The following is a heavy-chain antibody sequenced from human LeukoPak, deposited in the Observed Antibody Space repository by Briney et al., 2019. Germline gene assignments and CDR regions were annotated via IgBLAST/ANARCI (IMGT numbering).Heavy chain of an antibody. V-gene: IGHV3-21*01. CDR1: GFTFSSYS. CDR3: ARVDYGSGTHFDY. CDR2: ISSSSSYI. Sequence: GGSLRHSCAASGFTFSSYSMNWVRQAPGKGLEWVSSISSSSSYIYYADSVKGRFTISRDNAKNSLYLQMNSLRAEDTAVYYCARVDYGSGTHFDYWGQGTLVTVSS. D-gene: IGHD3-10*01. J-gene: IGHJ4*02.